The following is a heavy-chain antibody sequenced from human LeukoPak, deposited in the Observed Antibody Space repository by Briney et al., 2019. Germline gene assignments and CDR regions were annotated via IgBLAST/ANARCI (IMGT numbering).Heavy chain of an antibody. Sequence: KASETLSLTCAVYGGSFSGYYWSWIRQPPGKGLEWIEEINHSGSTNYNPSLKSRVTISVDTTKNQFSLKLSSVTAADTAVYYCARGRRLRPYYYGMDVWGQGTTVTVSS. CDR1: GGSFSGYY. CDR2: INHSGST. CDR3: ARGRRLRPYYYGMDV. V-gene: IGHV4-34*01. J-gene: IGHJ6*02. D-gene: IGHD4-17*01.